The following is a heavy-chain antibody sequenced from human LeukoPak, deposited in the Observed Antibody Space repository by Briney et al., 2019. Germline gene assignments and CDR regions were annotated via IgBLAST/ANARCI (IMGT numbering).Heavy chain of an antibody. CDR1: GYTFTSYG. CDR2: ISAYNGNT. J-gene: IGHJ4*02. Sequence: GASVKVSCKASGYTFTSYGISWVRQAPGQGLEWMGWISAYNGNTNYAQKLQGRVTMTTDTSTSTAYMELRSLRSDDTAVYYCARDPPYYYDSSGYSDYWGQGTLVTVSS. V-gene: IGHV1-18*01. CDR3: ARDPPYYYDSSGYSDY. D-gene: IGHD3-22*01.